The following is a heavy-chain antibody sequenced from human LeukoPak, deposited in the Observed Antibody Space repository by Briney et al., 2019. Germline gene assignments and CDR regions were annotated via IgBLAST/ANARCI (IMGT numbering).Heavy chain of an antibody. D-gene: IGHD5-18*01. Sequence: SETLSFTCAVSGYSISSGYYSGWIRQPPGKGLEWIGSIYHTGSTYYNPSLKSRVTISVDTSKNQFSLKLSSVTAADTAVYYCARDRDTAMAPYYFDYWGQGTLVTVSS. J-gene: IGHJ4*02. V-gene: IGHV4-38-2*02. CDR2: IYHTGST. CDR1: GYSISSGYY. CDR3: ARDRDTAMAPYYFDY.